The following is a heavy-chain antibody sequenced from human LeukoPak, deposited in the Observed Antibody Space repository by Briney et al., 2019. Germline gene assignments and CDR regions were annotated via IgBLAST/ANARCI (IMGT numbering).Heavy chain of an antibody. CDR3: ARKPRWLRAFDI. CDR1: GGSFSGYY. D-gene: IGHD5-24*01. J-gene: IGHJ3*02. V-gene: IGHV4-34*01. CDR2: INHSGST. Sequence: SETLSLTCAVYGGSFSGYYWSWIRQPPGKGLEWIGEINHSGSTNYNPSLKSRVTISVDTSKNQFSLKLRSVTAADTAVYYCARKPRWLRAFDIWGQGTMVTVSS.